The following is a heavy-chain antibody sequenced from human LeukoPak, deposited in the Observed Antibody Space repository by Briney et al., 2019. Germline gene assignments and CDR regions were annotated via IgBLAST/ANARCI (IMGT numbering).Heavy chain of an antibody. CDR3: ARPFCGGDCSPLGD. D-gene: IGHD2-21*02. J-gene: IGHJ4*02. CDR2: IYHTGTT. Sequence: SETLSLTCTVSGGSISCSLYYWGWIRQPPGNGLEWIGSIYHTGTTHYNPSLKSRVTISVDMSKNQFFLKLSSVTAADTAVYYCARPFCGGDCSPLGDWGQGTLVTVSS. CDR1: GGSISCSLYY. V-gene: IGHV4-39*01.